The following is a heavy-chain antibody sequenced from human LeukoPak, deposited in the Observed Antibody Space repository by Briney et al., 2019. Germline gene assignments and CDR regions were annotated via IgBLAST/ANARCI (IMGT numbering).Heavy chain of an antibody. D-gene: IGHD3-22*01. V-gene: IGHV4-59*01. Sequence: SETLSLTCAVYGGSFSGYYWSWIRQPPGKGLEWIGYIYYSGSTNYNPSLKSRVTISVDTSKNQFSLKLSSVTAADTAVYYCARVFNYYDSSGYLTNDAFDIWGQGTMVTVSS. J-gene: IGHJ3*02. CDR3: ARVFNYYDSSGYLTNDAFDI. CDR1: GGSFSGYY. CDR2: IYYSGST.